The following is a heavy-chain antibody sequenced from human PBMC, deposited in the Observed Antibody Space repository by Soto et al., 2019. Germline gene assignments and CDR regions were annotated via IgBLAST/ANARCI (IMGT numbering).Heavy chain of an antibody. V-gene: IGHV1-8*01. CDR2: MNPNSGNT. Sequence: QVQLVQSGAEVKKPGASVKVSCKASGYTFISYDMNWVRQATGQGLEWMGWMNPNSGNTGYAQKFQGRVTMTRHTSISTAYMEVSSLRSEDTAVYYCASSPPLLYDSSGYYYFGQGTLDTVSS. D-gene: IGHD3-22*01. CDR1: GYTFISYD. J-gene: IGHJ4*02. CDR3: ASSPPLLYDSSGYYY.